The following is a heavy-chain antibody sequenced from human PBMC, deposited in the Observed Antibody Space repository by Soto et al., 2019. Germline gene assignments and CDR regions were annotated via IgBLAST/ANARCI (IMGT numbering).Heavy chain of an antibody. J-gene: IGHJ4*02. CDR1: GGTFSRNA. V-gene: IGHV1-69*13. D-gene: IGHD5-18*01. CDR3: ARGRRRIQLYHLSI. Sequence: ASVKVSCKASGGTFSRNAISWVRQAPGQGLEWMGGIIPIFGTANYAQKFQGRVTITADESTSTAYMELSSLRSEDTAVYYCARGRRRIQLYHLSIWGQGTLVTVSS. CDR2: IIPIFGTA.